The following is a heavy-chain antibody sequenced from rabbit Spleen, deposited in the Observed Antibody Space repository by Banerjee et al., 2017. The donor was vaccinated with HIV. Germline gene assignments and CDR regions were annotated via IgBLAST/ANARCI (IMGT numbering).Heavy chain of an antibody. V-gene: IGHV1S45*01. Sequence: QQQLEESGGGLVKPGGTLTLTCKASGIDFSSYYYMCWVRQAPGKGLEWITCIRIGGSGATYYASWAKGRFTISKTSSTTVTLEMTSLTAADTATYFCARGSAAMTMVITGYYLGLWGPGTLVTVS. CDR1: GIDFSSYYY. D-gene: IGHD2-1*01. CDR2: IRIGGSGAT. CDR3: ARGSAAMTMVITGYYLGL. J-gene: IGHJ4*01.